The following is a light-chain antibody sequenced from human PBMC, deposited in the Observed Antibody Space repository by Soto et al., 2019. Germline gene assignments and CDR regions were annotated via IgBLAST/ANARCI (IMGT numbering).Light chain of an antibody. CDR2: GAS. CDR3: QQYNNWPPLYT. V-gene: IGKV3-15*01. CDR1: QSVSSN. Sequence: EIVMTQSPATLSVSPGERATLSCRASQSVSSNLAWYQQKPGQAPRLLLYGASTRATGIPARFSGSGSGTEFTLTISSLQSEDFAVYYCQQYNNWPPLYTCGQGTKLEIK. J-gene: IGKJ2*01.